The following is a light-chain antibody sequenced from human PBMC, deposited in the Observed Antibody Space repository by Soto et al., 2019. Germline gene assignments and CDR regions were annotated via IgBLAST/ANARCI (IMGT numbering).Light chain of an antibody. CDR1: SSDVGGYNY. Sequence: QSVLTQPRSVSRSPGQSVTISCTGTSSDVGGYNYVSWYQQYPGKAPKLMIYDVSKRPSGVPDRFSGSKSGNTASLTISGLQAEDEADYYCCSYAGSYTYVFGTGTKVTVL. CDR3: CSYAGSYTYV. CDR2: DVS. J-gene: IGLJ1*01. V-gene: IGLV2-11*01.